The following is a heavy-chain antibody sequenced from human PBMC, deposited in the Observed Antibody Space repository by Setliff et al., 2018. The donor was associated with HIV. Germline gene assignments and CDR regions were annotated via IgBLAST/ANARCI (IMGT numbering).Heavy chain of an antibody. CDR1: GYNFGIYW. D-gene: IGHD3-16*01. CDR2: INSDGSGT. Sequence: PGGSLRLSCAASGYNFGIYWMHWVRQVPGKGLVWVSHINSDGSGTKYADSVKGRFTMSRDNAKNTLYLQMNSLRAEDTAVYYCARSGGIGNYHWDVWGKGTTVTVSS. V-gene: IGHV3-74*01. CDR3: ARSGGIGNYHWDV. J-gene: IGHJ6*03.